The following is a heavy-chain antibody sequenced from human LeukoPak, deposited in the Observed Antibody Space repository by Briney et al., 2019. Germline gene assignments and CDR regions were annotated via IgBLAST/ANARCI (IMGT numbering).Heavy chain of an antibody. V-gene: IGHV1-69*05. D-gene: IGHD3-22*01. J-gene: IGHJ4*02. CDR1: GGTFSSYA. CDR3: ARTQGGGYYYPFDY. Sequence: SVKVSCKASGGTFSSYAISWVRQAPGQGLGWMGRIIPIFGTANYAQKFQGRVTITTDESTSTAYMELSSLRSEDTAVYYCARTQGGGYYYPFDYWGQGTLVTVSS. CDR2: IIPIFGTA.